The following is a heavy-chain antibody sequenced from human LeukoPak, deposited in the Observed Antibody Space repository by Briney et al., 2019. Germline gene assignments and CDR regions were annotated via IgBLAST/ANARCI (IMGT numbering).Heavy chain of an antibody. D-gene: IGHD3-9*01. J-gene: IGHJ4*02. Sequence: ASVKVSCKASGYTFTSYDINWVRQATGQGLEWMGWMNPNSGNTGYAQKFQGRVTMTRNTSISTAYMELSSLRSEDTAVYYCARGWLRYFDWSRSGNPFDYWGQGTLVTVSS. CDR3: ARGWLRYFDWSRSGNPFDY. CDR1: GYTFTSYD. CDR2: MNPNSGNT. V-gene: IGHV1-8*01.